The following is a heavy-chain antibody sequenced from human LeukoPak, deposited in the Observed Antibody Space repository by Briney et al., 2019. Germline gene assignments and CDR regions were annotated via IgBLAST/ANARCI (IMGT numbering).Heavy chain of an antibody. D-gene: IGHD1-26*01. CDR1: GGSICSSGYY. J-gene: IGHJ6*03. Sequence: PSETLSLTCIVSGGSICSSGYYWGWIRQPPGKGLEWIGSMYYSGSTYHNPSLMSRVTISVDTSKNQFSLKLSSVTAADTAVYFCARGTKWELLRVGYYYYMDVWGKGTTVTVSS. CDR2: MYYSGST. CDR3: ARGTKWELLRVGYYYYMDV. V-gene: IGHV4-39*01.